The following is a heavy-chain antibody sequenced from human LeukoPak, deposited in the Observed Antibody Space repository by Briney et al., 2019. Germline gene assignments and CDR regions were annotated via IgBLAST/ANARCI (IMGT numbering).Heavy chain of an antibody. CDR1: GYTFTSYC. D-gene: IGHD3-9*01. CDR3: ARADILTGYYPGNYYMDV. Sequence: ASVKVSCKASGYTFTSYCISWVRQAPGQGLEWMGWISAYNGNTNYAQKLQGRVTMTKDTSTSPAYMELRSLRSDDTAVYSCARADILTGYYPGNYYMDVWGKGTTVTISS. V-gene: IGHV1-18*01. J-gene: IGHJ6*03. CDR2: ISAYNGNT.